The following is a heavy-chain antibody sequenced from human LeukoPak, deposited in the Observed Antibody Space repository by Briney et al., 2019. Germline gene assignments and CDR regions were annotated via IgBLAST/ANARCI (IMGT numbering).Heavy chain of an antibody. CDR3: ARLRMVRGDILFDY. CDR2: ISSSSSYI. Sequence: GGSLRLSCAASGFTFSSYSMTWVRQAPGKGLEWVSSISSSSSYIYYADSVKGRFTISRDNAKNSLYLQMNSLRAEDTAVYYCARLRMVRGDILFDYWGQGTLVTVSS. D-gene: IGHD3-10*01. CDR1: GFTFSSYS. J-gene: IGHJ4*02. V-gene: IGHV3-21*01.